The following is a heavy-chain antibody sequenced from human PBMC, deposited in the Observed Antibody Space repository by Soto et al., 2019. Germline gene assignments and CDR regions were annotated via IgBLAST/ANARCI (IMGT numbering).Heavy chain of an antibody. D-gene: IGHD6-13*01. CDR1: GFSLSTSGVG. CDR3: ARSAWYATYDS. Sequence: QITLKESGPTLVKPTQTLTLTCTFSGFSLSTSGVGVGWIRQPPGKALDWLALIYWDDDKSYSPSLKSRLTITQDTPNRQVFLTTTNIDPLDTATYYCARSAWYATYDSWGQATLVTVSS. CDR2: IYWDDDK. J-gene: IGHJ4*02. V-gene: IGHV2-5*02.